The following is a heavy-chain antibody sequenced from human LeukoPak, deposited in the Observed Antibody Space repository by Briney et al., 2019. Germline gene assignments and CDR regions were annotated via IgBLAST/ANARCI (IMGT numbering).Heavy chain of an antibody. CDR3: TRYNNDHFDY. Sequence: GGSLRLSCAGSGFTFGGYGMHWFRQTPGKGLEWVAVIAYDGSRAFYADSVKGRFTISRDNSKNTMSVRMDDLRAEDTAVYYCTRYNNDHFDYWGQGTLVAVSS. CDR1: GFTFGGYG. D-gene: IGHD1-14*01. J-gene: IGHJ4*02. V-gene: IGHV3-33*01. CDR2: IAYDGSRA.